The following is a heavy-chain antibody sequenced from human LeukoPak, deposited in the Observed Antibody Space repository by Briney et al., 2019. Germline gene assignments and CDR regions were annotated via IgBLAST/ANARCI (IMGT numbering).Heavy chain of an antibody. Sequence: TASETLSLTCAVYGGSFSGYYWSWIRQPPGKGLEWIGEINHSGSTNYNPSLKSRVTISVDKSKNQFSLKLSSVTAADTAVYYCARTSYYYDSSGYSMWTDYWGQGTLVTVSS. D-gene: IGHD3-22*01. CDR1: GGSFSGYY. J-gene: IGHJ4*02. CDR3: ARTSYYYDSSGYSMWTDY. V-gene: IGHV4-34*01. CDR2: INHSGST.